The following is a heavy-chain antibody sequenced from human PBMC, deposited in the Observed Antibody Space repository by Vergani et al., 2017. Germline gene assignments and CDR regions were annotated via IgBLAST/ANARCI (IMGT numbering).Heavy chain of an antibody. D-gene: IGHD6-13*01. CDR3: ARGSPNIAAAGTVY. J-gene: IGHJ4*02. CDR2: IIPILGTA. V-gene: IGHV1-69*11. CDR1: GGTFSSYA. Sequence: QVQLVQSGAEVKKPGSSVKVSCKASGGTFSSYAISWVRQAPGQGLEWMGRIIPILGTANYAQKFQGRVTITADESTSTADMELSSLRSEATAGYYCARGSPNIAAAGTVYWGQGTLVTVAS.